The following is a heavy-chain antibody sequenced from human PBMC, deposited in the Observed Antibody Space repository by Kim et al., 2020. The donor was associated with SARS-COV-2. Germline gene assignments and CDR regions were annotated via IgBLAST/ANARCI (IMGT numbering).Heavy chain of an antibody. J-gene: IGHJ4*02. V-gene: IGHV1-8*01. D-gene: IGHD3-3*01. CDR3: ARSLEYYDFWSGYYTGIGYFDY. Sequence: ASVKVSCKASGYTFTSYDINWVRQATGQGLEWMGWMNPNSGNTGYAQKFQGRVTMTRNTSISTAYMELSSLRSEDTAVYYCARSLEYYDFWSGYYTGIGYFDYWGQGTLVTVSS. CDR1: GYTFTSYD. CDR2: MNPNSGNT.